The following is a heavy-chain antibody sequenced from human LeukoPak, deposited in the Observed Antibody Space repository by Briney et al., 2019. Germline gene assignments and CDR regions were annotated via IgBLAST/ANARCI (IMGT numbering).Heavy chain of an antibody. V-gene: IGHV4-39*01. CDR2: IYYSGST. D-gene: IGHD6-19*01. CDR3: ARTYSSGWDIYYYHYYGMDV. J-gene: IGHJ6*02. Sequence: SETLSLTCTVSGGSISSSSYYWGWIRQPPGKGLEWIGSIYYSGSTYYNPSLKSRVTISVDTSKNQFSLKLSSVTAADTAVYYCARTYSSGWDIYYYHYYGMDVWGQGTTVTVSS. CDR1: GGSISSSSYY.